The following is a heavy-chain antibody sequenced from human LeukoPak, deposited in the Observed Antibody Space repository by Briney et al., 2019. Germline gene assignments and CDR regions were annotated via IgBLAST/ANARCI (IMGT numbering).Heavy chain of an antibody. Sequence: SVKVSCKASGGTFSSYAISWVRQAPGQGLEWMGGIIPIFGTANYAQKFQGRVTITADESTSTAYMELSSLRSEDTAVYYCARGLVAGRGPAMWAFDIWGQGTMVTVSS. J-gene: IGHJ3*02. CDR2: IIPIFGTA. CDR3: ARGLVAGRGPAMWAFDI. V-gene: IGHV1-69*13. CDR1: GGTFSSYA. D-gene: IGHD6-19*01.